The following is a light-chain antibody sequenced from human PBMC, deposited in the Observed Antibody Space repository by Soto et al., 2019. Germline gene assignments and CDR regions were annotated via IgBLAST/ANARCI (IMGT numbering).Light chain of an antibody. CDR1: QSVLYSSNNKNY. V-gene: IGKV4-1*01. J-gene: IGKJ1*01. Sequence: DIVMTQSPDSLAVSLGERATINCKSSQSVLYSSNNKNYLAWYQQKPGQPPKLLIYWASTRESGVPDRFSGSGSGTDFTLTISSLHAEDVAVYYCQQYWTFGQGTKVEIK. CDR2: WAS. CDR3: QQYWT.